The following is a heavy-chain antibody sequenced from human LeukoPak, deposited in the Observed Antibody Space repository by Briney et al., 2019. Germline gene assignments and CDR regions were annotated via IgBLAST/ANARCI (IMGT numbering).Heavy chain of an antibody. CDR1: RFTFSDYY. D-gene: IGHD6-19*01. Sequence: GGSLRLSCAASRFTFSDYYTSWMGQAPGKGLEWVSYISSGGSTIYYADSVKGRFTISRDNAKNSLCLLMHDLRAKYTAVYYCARGSIAVAGLDYWGQGTLVTVSS. V-gene: IGHV3-11*04. CDR2: ISSGGSTI. J-gene: IGHJ4*02. CDR3: ARGSIAVAGLDY.